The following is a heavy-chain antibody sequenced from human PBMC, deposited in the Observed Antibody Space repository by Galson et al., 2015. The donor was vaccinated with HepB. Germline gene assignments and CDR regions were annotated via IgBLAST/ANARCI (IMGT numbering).Heavy chain of an antibody. V-gene: IGHV3-23*01. J-gene: IGHJ3*02. Sequence: SLRLSCAASGFNLGSYSMHWLRQAPGKGLEWVSSISASTTSTFYADSVKGRFTISRDNSKNTLFLQMNSLRAEDSAVYYCAYCSGGSCYSHGFDIRGQGTAVTVSS. CDR1: GFNLGSYS. CDR2: ISASTTST. CDR3: AYCSGGSCYSHGFDI. D-gene: IGHD2-15*01.